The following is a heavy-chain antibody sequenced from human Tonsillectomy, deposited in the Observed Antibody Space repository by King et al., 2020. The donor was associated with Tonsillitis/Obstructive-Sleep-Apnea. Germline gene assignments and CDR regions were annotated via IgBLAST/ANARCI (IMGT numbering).Heavy chain of an antibody. D-gene: IGHD3-10*01. Sequence: TLKESGPTLVKPTQTLTLTCTFSGFSLSTSGVGVGWIRQPPGKALEWLALIYWGDDKGYRTSLKSRLTITKDTSKNQVVLTMTNMDPVDTATYYCAHNGGAFDIWGQGTMVTVSS. CDR1: GFSLSTSGVG. J-gene: IGHJ3*02. CDR3: AHNGGAFDI. V-gene: IGHV2-5*02. CDR2: IYWGDDK.